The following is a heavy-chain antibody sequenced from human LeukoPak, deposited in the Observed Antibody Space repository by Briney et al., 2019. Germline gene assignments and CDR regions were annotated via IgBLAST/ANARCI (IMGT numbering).Heavy chain of an antibody. D-gene: IGHD5-18*01. CDR2: IYYSGST. Sequence: SETLSLTXTVSGGSISSSSYYWGWIRQPPGKGLEWIGSIYYSGSTYYNPSLKGRVTISVDTSKNQFSLKLSSVTAADTAVYYCARLDTAMVPYWGPGTLVTVSS. V-gene: IGHV4-39*01. J-gene: IGHJ4*02. CDR3: ARLDTAMVPY. CDR1: GGSISSSSYY.